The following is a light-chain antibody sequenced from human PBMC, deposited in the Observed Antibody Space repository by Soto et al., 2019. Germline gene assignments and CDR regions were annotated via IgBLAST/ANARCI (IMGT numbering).Light chain of an antibody. V-gene: IGLV2-14*01. CDR1: TNDIGRYNY. Sequence: QSALTQPASVSGSPGQSITISCTGSTNDIGRYNYVSWYQQHPAKAPKLLIYEVFNRPSGISNRFSGSKSDNTASLTISGLQAEDEADYYCLSYTSANTRVFGGGTKLTVL. CDR2: EVF. J-gene: IGLJ3*02. CDR3: LSYTSANTRV.